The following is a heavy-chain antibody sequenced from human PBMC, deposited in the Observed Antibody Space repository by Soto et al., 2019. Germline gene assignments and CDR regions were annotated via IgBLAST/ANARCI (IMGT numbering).Heavy chain of an antibody. J-gene: IGHJ3*02. CDR3: ARDLDDYVWGSYPSPDAFGI. Sequence: QVQLVQSGAEVKKPGASVKVSCKASGYTFISFGISWVRQAPGQGLEWMGWISAYNGNTNYAQKLQGRVTMTTDTSTSTAYMELRSLRSDDTAVYYCARDLDDYVWGSYPSPDAFGIWGQGTMVTVSS. D-gene: IGHD3-16*02. V-gene: IGHV1-18*01. CDR2: ISAYNGNT. CDR1: GYTFISFG.